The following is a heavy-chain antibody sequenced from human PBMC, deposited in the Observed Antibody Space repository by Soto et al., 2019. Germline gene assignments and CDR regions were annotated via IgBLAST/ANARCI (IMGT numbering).Heavy chain of an antibody. Sequence: GGSLRLSCTASGFTFGDYAMSWFRQAPGKGLEWVGFIRSKAYGGTTEYAASVKGRFTISRDDSKSTAYLQMNSLKTEDTAVYYCTRESDSTATIDYWGQGTLVTVSS. CDR3: TRESDSTATIDY. V-gene: IGHV3-49*03. J-gene: IGHJ4*02. CDR1: GFTFGDYA. D-gene: IGHD2-15*01. CDR2: IRSKAYGGTT.